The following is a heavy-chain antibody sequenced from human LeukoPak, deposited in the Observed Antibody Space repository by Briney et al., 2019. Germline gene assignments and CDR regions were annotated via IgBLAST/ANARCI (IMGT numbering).Heavy chain of an antibody. V-gene: IGHV1-69*01. D-gene: IGHD5-12*01. J-gene: IGHJ4*02. Sequence: SVKVSCKASGGTFSNYAVSWVRQAPGQGLEWMGGFIPVFGPANYAQKFQGRVTITADESTSTAYMELSSLRSEDTAVYYCARGGGSSGYDWGYFDYWGQGTLVTVSS. CDR1: GGTFSNYA. CDR2: FIPVFGPA. CDR3: ARGGGSSGYDWGYFDY.